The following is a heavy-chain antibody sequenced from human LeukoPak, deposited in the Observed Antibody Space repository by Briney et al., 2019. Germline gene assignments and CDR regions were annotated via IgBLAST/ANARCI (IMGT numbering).Heavy chain of an antibody. V-gene: IGHV4-59*01. CDR2: IYYSGNT. J-gene: IGHJ5*02. Sequence: PSETLSLTCAVYGGSISSYYWNWIRQPPGKGLEWIGFIYYSGNTNYNPSLKSRVTISVGTSKNQSSLNLTSVTAADPAVYYCARFTPQGYGWGGYNRFDAWGQGTLVTASS. CDR1: GGSISSYY. D-gene: IGHD3-16*01. CDR3: ARFTPQGYGWGGYNRFDA.